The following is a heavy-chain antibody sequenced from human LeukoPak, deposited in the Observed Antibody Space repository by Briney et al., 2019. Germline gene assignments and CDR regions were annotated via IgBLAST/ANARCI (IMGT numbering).Heavy chain of an antibody. CDR1: GFTFSSYW. CDR2: IKQDGGEK. Sequence: GGSLRLSCAASGFTFSSYWMSWVRQALGKGLEWVANIKQDGGEKYYVDSVKGRFTISRDNAKNSLYLQMNSLRTEDTAVYYCARGYGDPLDYYYYMDVWGNGTTVTVSS. V-gene: IGHV3-7*01. D-gene: IGHD4-17*01. CDR3: ARGYGDPLDYYYYMDV. J-gene: IGHJ6*03.